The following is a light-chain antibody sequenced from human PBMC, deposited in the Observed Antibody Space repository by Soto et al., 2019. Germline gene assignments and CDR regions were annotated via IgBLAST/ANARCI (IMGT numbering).Light chain of an antibody. J-gene: IGKJ1*01. Sequence: DIQMTQSPSTLSASVGDRVTITCRASQSISSWLAWYQQKPGKAPKLLIYDASSLESGVPSRFSGSGSGPEFTLTITSLQPDDFATYYCQQYNSYPWTLGQGTKVDIK. CDR1: QSISSW. CDR3: QQYNSYPWT. V-gene: IGKV1-5*01. CDR2: DAS.